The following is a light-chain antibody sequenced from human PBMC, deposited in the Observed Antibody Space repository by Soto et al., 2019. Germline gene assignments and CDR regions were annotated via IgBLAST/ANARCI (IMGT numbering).Light chain of an antibody. V-gene: IGLV2-14*03. J-gene: IGLJ1*01. CDR1: SSDVGGYNY. Sequence: SALTQPASVSGSPGQSITISCTGTSSDVGGYNYVSWYQQHPGKVPKLIIYEVSNRPSGISNRFSGSKSGNTASLTISGLQAEDEADYYCFSYTSRSIYVFGTGTKVTVL. CDR3: FSYTSRSIYV. CDR2: EVS.